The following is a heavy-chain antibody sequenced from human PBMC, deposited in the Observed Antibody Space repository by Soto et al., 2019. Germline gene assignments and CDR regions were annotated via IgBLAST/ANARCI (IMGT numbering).Heavy chain of an antibody. V-gene: IGHV1-46*01. J-gene: IGHJ4*01. Sequence: VSVNGYCKASGYTFTSDCMHWVRQAPGQGLDCTGIINPSGGSTSYAQKFQGRVTMTRDTPTSTVYMELSSLRSEDTAVYYCARDLISGLYYEYWGDGTLDTDSS. CDR2: INPSGGST. CDR1: GYTFTSDC. D-gene: IGHD6-19*01. CDR3: ARDLISGLYYEY.